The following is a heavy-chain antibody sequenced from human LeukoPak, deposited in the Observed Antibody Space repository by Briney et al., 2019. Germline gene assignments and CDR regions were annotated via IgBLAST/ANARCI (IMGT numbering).Heavy chain of an antibody. V-gene: IGHV4-59*01. CDR2: IYYSGST. CDR1: GGSISSYY. J-gene: IGHJ4*02. D-gene: IGHD3/OR15-3a*01. Sequence: SETLSLTCTVSGGSISSYYWSWIRQPPGKGLEWIGYIYYSGSTNYNPSLKSRVTISVDTSKNQFSLKLSSVTAADTAVYYCARVDKGSRSCYFDYWGQGTLVTVSS. CDR3: ARVDKGSRSCYFDY.